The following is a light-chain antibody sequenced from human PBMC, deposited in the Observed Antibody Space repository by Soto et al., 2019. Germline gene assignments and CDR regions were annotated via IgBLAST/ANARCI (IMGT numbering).Light chain of an antibody. CDR2: DVS. J-gene: IGKJ4*01. Sequence: DVQMTQSPSTLSASVGDRVTITCRASQSINNLLAWYQQKPGKAPKFRIYDVSTLESGVPSRFSGNGSGTEFTLTISSLQPEDFATYYCQQYDSYSPTFGGGTRVEIK. CDR1: QSINNL. V-gene: IGKV1-5*01. CDR3: QQYDSYSPT.